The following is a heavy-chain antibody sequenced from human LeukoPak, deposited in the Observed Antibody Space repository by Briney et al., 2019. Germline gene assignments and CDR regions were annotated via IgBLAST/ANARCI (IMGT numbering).Heavy chain of an antibody. V-gene: IGHV3-20*04. J-gene: IGHJ5*02. D-gene: IGHD3-10*01. CDR1: GFTFDDYG. Sequence: PGGSLRLSCAASGFTFDDYGMSWVRQAPEKGLERLPGMYWNGGSTGYADSVKGRFTISRDNAKNSLYLQMNSLRAEDTALYYCATLGGTMVPGVKVAWCDPTGPGELVTVSS. CDR2: MYWNGGST. CDR3: ATLGGTMVPGVKVAWCDP.